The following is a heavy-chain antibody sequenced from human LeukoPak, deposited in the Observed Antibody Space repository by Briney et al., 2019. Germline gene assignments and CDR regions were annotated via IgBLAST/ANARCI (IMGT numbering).Heavy chain of an antibody. CDR1: GFTFSRHG. CDR3: AKEAAYYGGNLDY. J-gene: IGHJ4*02. CDR2: LYSGGST. D-gene: IGHD4-23*01. V-gene: IGHV3-NL1*01. Sequence: SGGSLRLSCAPSGFTFSRHGMHWVRQAPGKGLEWVSVLYSGGSTYYADSVKGRFTISRDNSKNTLYLQMNSLRAEDTAVYYCAKEAAYYGGNLDYWGQGTLVTVSS.